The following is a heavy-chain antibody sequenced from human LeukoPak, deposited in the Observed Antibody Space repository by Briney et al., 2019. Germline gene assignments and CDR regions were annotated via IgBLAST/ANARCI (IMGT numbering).Heavy chain of an antibody. CDR2: IYYGGST. Sequence: SETLSLTCTVSGGSISSYYWSWIRQPPGKGLEWIGYIYYGGSTNYNPSLKSRVTISVDTSKNQLSLKLSSVTAADTAVYYCARGLGGSSGCFGYWGQGTLVTVSS. V-gene: IGHV4-59*01. J-gene: IGHJ4*02. D-gene: IGHD6-19*01. CDR1: GGSISSYY. CDR3: ARGLGGSSGCFGY.